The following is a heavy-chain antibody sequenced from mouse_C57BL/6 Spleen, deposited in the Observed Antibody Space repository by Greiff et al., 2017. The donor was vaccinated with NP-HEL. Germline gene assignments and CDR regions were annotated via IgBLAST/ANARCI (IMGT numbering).Heavy chain of an antibody. D-gene: IGHD2-3*01. Sequence: LQESGPGLVKPSQSLSLTCSVTGYSITSGYYWNWIRQFPGNKLEWMGYISYDGSNNYNPSLKNRISITRDTSKNQFFLKLNSVTTEDTATYYCAREGIYDGYYEAYWGQGTLVTVSA. CDR3: AREGIYDGYYEAY. CDR1: GYSITSGYY. CDR2: ISYDGSN. V-gene: IGHV3-6*01. J-gene: IGHJ3*01.